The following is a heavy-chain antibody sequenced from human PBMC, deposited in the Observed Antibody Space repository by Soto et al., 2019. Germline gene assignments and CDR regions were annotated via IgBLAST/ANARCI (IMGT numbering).Heavy chain of an antibody. Sequence: QVQLQESGPGLVKPSETLSLTCTVSGGSISSNDWWSWVRQTPGKGLEWIGEIYHSGSTNYNPSRKRRVTLSLDKSKNHCSLSLNFVTAADTAVYYCARREGDCRGGSCPYYHDWGQGTLVTASS. CDR2: IYHSGST. V-gene: IGHV4-4*02. CDR3: ARREGDCRGGSCPYYHD. J-gene: IGHJ4*02. D-gene: IGHD2-15*01. CDR1: GGSISSNDW.